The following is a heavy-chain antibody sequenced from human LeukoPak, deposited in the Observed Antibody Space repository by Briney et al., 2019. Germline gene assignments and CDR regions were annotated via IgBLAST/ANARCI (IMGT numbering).Heavy chain of an antibody. Sequence: ASVKVSCKASGYTFTSYDINWVRQATGQGLEWMGWMNPNSGNTGYAQKFQGRVTMTRNTSISTAYMELSSLRSEDTAVCYCARSRPLYKGWFDPWGQGTLVTVSS. CDR1: GYTFTSYD. CDR2: MNPNSGNT. V-gene: IGHV1-8*01. J-gene: IGHJ5*02. D-gene: IGHD3-10*01. CDR3: ARSRPLYKGWFDP.